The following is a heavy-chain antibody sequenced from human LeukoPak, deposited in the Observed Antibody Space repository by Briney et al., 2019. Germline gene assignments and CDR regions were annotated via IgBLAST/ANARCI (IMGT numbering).Heavy chain of an antibody. Sequence: GGSLRLSCEVSGFTFSTYDMNWVRQAPGKGLEWVSSISETSSPIYYADSVRGRFTISRDNAKNSLYLQMNSLRAEDTAVYYCARDPGYGYSGAFDIWGQGTMVTVSS. D-gene: IGHD5-18*01. V-gene: IGHV3-48*01. CDR3: ARDPGYGYSGAFDI. CDR1: GFTFSTYD. CDR2: ISETSSPI. J-gene: IGHJ3*02.